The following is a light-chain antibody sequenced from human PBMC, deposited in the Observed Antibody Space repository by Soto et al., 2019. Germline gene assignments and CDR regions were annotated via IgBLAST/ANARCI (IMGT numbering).Light chain of an antibody. CDR2: GAS. J-gene: IGKJ5*01. CDR3: QQYNNWFSIT. V-gene: IGKV3-15*01. CDR1: QSVRGN. Sequence: EIVMTQSPATLSVSPGERATLSCRASQSVRGNLAWYQQKPGQAPRLLIYGASTRANGIPARFSGSGSGAEFTLTIRSLQSEDFAVYYCQQYNNWFSITFGQGTRLEIK.